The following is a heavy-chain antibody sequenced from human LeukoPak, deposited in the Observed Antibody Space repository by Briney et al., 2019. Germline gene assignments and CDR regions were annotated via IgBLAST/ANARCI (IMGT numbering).Heavy chain of an antibody. V-gene: IGHV3-74*03. Sequence: GGSLRLSCAASGFSFSRYWIHWVRQAPGEGLMWVSLINTDGSSTSYADSLKGRFTISRDNARNKMYLQMSSLGVEDTALYYCARDQDGMGTTMDLWGQGTQVTVSS. CDR1: GFSFSRYW. CDR2: INTDGSST. CDR3: ARDQDGMGTTMDL. D-gene: IGHD1-7*01. J-gene: IGHJ4*02.